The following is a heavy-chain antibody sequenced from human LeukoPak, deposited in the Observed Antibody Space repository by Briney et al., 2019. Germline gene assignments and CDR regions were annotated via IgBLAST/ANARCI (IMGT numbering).Heavy chain of an antibody. J-gene: IGHJ5*02. D-gene: IGHD2-21*01. CDR1: GFTFSSYW. CDR3: ARDGVEFYNWFDP. Sequence: GGSLRLSCAASGFTFSSYWMSWVRQAPGKGMEWVANIKQDGSEKYYVDSVKGRFTISRDNAKNTLYLQMNSLRAEDTAVYYCARDGVEFYNWFDPWGQGTLVTVSS. V-gene: IGHV3-7*01. CDR2: IKQDGSEK.